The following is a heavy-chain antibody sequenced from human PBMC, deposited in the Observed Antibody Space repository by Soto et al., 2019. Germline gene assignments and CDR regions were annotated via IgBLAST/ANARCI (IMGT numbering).Heavy chain of an antibody. J-gene: IGHJ4*02. D-gene: IGHD5-18*01. CDR2: IYYSGST. CDR3: ARAGPAMANAIDY. Sequence: PSETLSLTCTVSGGSISSGGYYWSWIRQHPGKGLEWIGYIYYSGSTYYNPSLKSRVTMSVDTSKNQFSLKLSSVTAADTAVYYCARAGPAMANAIDYWGQGTLVTVSS. CDR1: GGSISSGGYY. V-gene: IGHV4-31*03.